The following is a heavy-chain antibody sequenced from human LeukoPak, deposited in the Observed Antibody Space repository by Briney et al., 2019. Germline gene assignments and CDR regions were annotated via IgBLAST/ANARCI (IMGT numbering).Heavy chain of an antibody. CDR1: GGTVSSYA. CDR3: ARGRGDSSGWYNFDY. CDR2: IIPIFGTA. Sequence: ASVKVSCKASGGTVSSYAISWVRQAPGQGLEWMGGIIPIFGTANYAQKFQGRVTITADESTSTAYMELSSLRSEDTAVYYCARGRGDSSGWYNFDYWGQGTLVTVSS. J-gene: IGHJ4*02. V-gene: IGHV1-69*13. D-gene: IGHD6-19*01.